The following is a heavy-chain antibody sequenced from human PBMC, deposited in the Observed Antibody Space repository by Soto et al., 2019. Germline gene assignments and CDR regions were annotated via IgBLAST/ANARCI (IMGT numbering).Heavy chain of an antibody. CDR1: GYTFTRSG. CDR3: AREGLAPYYYYGMDV. V-gene: IGHV1-18*01. Sequence: ASVKVSCKASGYTFTRSGISWVRQAPGQGPEWMGWISSYNGDTNYAQTFQGRVTMTTDTSTSTAYMELRSLRSDDTAVYYCAREGLAPYYYYGMDVCGQGTPVTVSS. CDR2: ISSYNGDT. J-gene: IGHJ6*02.